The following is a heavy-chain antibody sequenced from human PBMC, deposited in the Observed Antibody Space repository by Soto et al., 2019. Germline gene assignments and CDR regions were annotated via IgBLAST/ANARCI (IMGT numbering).Heavy chain of an antibody. V-gene: IGHV4-30-2*01. J-gene: IGHJ6*02. D-gene: IGHD3-10*01. CDR1: GGSISGGGYS. CDR3: ARAYGSGDSNDYYYGMDV. CDR2: IYHSGST. Sequence: LSLTCAVSGGSISGGGYSWSWIRQPPGKGLEWIGYIYHSGSTYYNPSLKSRVTISVDRSKNQFSLKLSSVTAADTAVYYCARAYGSGDSNDYYYGMDVWGQGITVTVSS.